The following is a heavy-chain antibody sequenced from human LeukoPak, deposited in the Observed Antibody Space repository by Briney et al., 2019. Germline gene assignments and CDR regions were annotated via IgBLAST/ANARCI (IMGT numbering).Heavy chain of an antibody. CDR1: GFTFSTFG. CDR2: ITSTSSYI. V-gene: IGHV3-21*01. D-gene: IGHD3-10*01. Sequence: GGSLRLSCAASGFTFSTFGMYWVRQAPGKGLECVSSITSTSSYIYYADSVKGRFTISRDDAKNSLYLQMNSLRAEDTAVYYCARAVSTYGLDSWGQGTLVTVSS. CDR3: ARAVSTYGLDS. J-gene: IGHJ4*02.